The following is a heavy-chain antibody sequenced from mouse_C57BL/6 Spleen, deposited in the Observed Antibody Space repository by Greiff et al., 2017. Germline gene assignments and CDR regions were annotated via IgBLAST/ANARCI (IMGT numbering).Heavy chain of an antibody. V-gene: IGHV5-9-1*02. Sequence: DVMLVESGEGLVKPGGSLKLSCAASGFTFSSYAMSWVRQTPEKRLEWVAYISSGGDYIYYADTVKGRFTISRDNARNTLYLQMSSLKSEDTAMYYCTRGYYDYLVDYWGQGTTLTVSS. CDR3: TRGYYDYLVDY. CDR1: GFTFSSYA. D-gene: IGHD2-4*01. CDR2: ISSGGDYI. J-gene: IGHJ2*01.